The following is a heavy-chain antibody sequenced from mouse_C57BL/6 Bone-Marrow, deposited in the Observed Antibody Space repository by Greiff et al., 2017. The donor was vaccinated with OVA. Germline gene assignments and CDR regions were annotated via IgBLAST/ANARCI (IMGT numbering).Heavy chain of an antibody. CDR3: ARDPYYGSSACAY. CDR2: IHPNSGST. D-gene: IGHD1-1*01. Sequence: QVQLQQPGAELVKPGASVKLSCKASGYTFTSYWMHWVKQRPGQGLEWIGMIHPNSGSTNYNEKFKSKATLTVDKSSSTAYMQLSSLTSEDSAVYYCARDPYYGSSACAYWGQGTLVTVSA. CDR1: GYTFTSYW. J-gene: IGHJ3*01. V-gene: IGHV1-64*01.